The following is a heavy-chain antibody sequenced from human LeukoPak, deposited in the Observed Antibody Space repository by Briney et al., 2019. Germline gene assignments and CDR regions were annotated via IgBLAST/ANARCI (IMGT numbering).Heavy chain of an antibody. Sequence: SQTVSLTCAISGDSVYSDSAAWNWIRQSPSRGLEWRGRRYYRSKWYNDYSAFVKSRIIINPDTSKNQFSLQLNFVTPEDTAVYYCARAVAGTEGWFNSWGQGTLVTVSS. V-gene: IGHV6-1*01. CDR1: GDSVYSDSAA. J-gene: IGHJ5*01. D-gene: IGHD1-1*01. CDR2: RYYRSKWYN. CDR3: ARAVAGTEGWFNS.